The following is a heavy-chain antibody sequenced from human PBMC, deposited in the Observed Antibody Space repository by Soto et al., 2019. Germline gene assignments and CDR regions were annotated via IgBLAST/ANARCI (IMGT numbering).Heavy chain of an antibody. Sequence: GGSLRLSCAASGFTFSSYSMNWVRQAPGKGLEWVSYISSSSSTIYYADSVKGRFTISRDNSKNTLYLQMNSLRAEDTAVYYCAREVPVARGFFDYWGQGTLVTVS. CDR3: AREVPVARGFFDY. CDR2: ISSSSSTI. D-gene: IGHD2-2*01. J-gene: IGHJ4*02. CDR1: GFTFSSYS. V-gene: IGHV3-48*01.